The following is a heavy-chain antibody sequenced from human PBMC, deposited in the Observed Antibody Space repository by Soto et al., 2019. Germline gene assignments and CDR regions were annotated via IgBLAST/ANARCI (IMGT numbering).Heavy chain of an antibody. D-gene: IGHD6-19*01. V-gene: IGHV1-2*02. CDR3: ARAGGSGWHGTDAFDI. CDR1: GYTFTGYY. CDR2: INPNSGGT. J-gene: IGHJ3*02. Sequence: ASVKVSCKASGYTFTGYYMHWVRQAPGQGLEWMGWINPNSGGTNYAQKFQGRVTMTRDTSISTAYMEPSRLRSDDTAVYYCARAGGSGWHGTDAFDIWGQGTMVTVSS.